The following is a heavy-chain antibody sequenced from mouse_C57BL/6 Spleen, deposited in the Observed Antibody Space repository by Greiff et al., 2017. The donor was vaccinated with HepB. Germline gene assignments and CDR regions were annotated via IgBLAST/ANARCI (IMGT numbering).Heavy chain of an antibody. V-gene: IGHV1-64*01. J-gene: IGHJ2*01. CDR2: IHPNSGST. Sequence: VQLVESGPELVKPGASVKLSCKASGYTFTSYWMHWVKQRPGQGLEWIGMIHPNSGSTNYNEKFKSKATLTVDKSSSTAYMQLSSLTSEDSAVYYCAELGRNFDYWGQGTTLTVSS. CDR1: GYTFTSYW. D-gene: IGHD4-1*01. CDR3: AELGRNFDY.